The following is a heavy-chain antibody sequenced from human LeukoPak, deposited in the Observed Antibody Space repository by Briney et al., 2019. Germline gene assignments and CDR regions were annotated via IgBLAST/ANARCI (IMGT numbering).Heavy chain of an antibody. D-gene: IGHD5-12*01. CDR3: ARGRYSGTTYYFDY. J-gene: IGHJ4*02. CDR2: IKKDGSET. Sequence: GSLRLSCAASGFTFSTSWMSWVRQVPGEGLEWVANIKKDGSETYYVDSVKGRFTISRDNAKNSLYLQMNSLRAEDTAMYYCARGRYSGTTYYFDYWGQGTLVTVSS. V-gene: IGHV3-7*03. CDR1: GFTFSTSW.